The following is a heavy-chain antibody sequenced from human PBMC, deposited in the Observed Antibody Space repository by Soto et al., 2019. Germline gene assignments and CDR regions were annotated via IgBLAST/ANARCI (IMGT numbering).Heavy chain of an antibody. D-gene: IGHD1-1*01. CDR2: MSHSGGT. Sequence: QVQLQQWGAGLLKPSETLSLTCAVYGGFVSSGSYYWSWIRQPPGKGLEWIGEMSHSGGTHFNPYHKSRVTISVDPSKNQFSLKMSSVTAADTALYYCARVERGTVTTVVDAFDIWGPGTMVTVSS. CDR1: GGFVSSGSYY. V-gene: IGHV4-34*01. CDR3: ARVERGTVTTVVDAFDI. J-gene: IGHJ3*02.